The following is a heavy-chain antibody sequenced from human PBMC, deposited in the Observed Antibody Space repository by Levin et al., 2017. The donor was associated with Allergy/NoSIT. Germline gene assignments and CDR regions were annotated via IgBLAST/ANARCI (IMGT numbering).Heavy chain of an antibody. CDR1: GYTFTGYY. D-gene: IGHD1-14*01. V-gene: IGHV1-2*02. J-gene: IGHJ6*02. CDR2: INPNSGGT. Sequence: ASVKVSCKASGYTFTGYYMHWVRQAPGQGLEWMGWINPNSGGTNYAQKFQGRVTMTRDTSISTAYMELSRLRSDDTAVYYCARDPGPITGTTYYYYYGMDVWGQGTTVTVSS. CDR3: ARDPGPITGTTYYYYYGMDV.